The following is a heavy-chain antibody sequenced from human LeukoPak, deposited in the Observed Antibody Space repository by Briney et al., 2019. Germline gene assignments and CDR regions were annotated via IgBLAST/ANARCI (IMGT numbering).Heavy chain of an antibody. V-gene: IGHV3-53*01. CDR3: ARGYNSYCSGGSCCSD. D-gene: IGHD2-15*01. Sequence: GGSLRLSCAASGFTVSSNYMSWVRQAPGKGLEWVSVIYSGGSTYYADSVRGRFTISRDNSKNTLYLQMNSLRAEDTAVYYCARGYNSYCSGGSCCSDWGQGTLVTVSS. CDR2: IYSGGST. J-gene: IGHJ4*02. CDR1: GFTVSSNY.